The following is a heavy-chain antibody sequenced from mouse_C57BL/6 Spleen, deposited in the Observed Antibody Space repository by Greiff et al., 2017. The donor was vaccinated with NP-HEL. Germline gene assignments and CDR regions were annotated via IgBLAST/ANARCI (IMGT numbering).Heavy chain of an antibody. D-gene: IGHD1-1*01. CDR3: ARDYYGSSYGFAY. CDR2: ISYDGSN. V-gene: IGHV3-6*01. J-gene: IGHJ3*01. CDR1: GYSITSGYY. Sequence: DVQLQESGPGLVKPSQSLSLTCSVTGYSITSGYYWNWIRQFPGNKLEWMGYISYDGSNNYNPSLKNRISITRDTSKNQFFLKLNSLTTEDTATYYCARDYYGSSYGFAYWGQGTLVTVSA.